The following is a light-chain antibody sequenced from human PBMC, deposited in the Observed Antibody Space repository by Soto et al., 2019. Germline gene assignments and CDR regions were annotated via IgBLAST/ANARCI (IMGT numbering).Light chain of an antibody. J-gene: IGLJ2*01. CDR2: EVS. CDR1: SSDVGGYNY. CDR3: SSYAGSNNVV. V-gene: IGLV2-8*01. Sequence: QSDRDQPPSASGSPGQSVTISCTGTSSDVGGYNYVSWYQQHPGKAPKLMIYEVSKRPSGVPDRFSGSKSGNTASLTVSGLQAEDEADYYCSSYAGSNNVVFGGGTKVTVL.